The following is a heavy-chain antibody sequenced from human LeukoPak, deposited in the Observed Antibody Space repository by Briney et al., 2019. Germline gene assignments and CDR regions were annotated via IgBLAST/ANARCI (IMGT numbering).Heavy chain of an antibody. CDR3: ARDPKGGFSYGWGAFDI. J-gene: IGHJ3*02. V-gene: IGHV3-30-3*01. Sequence: GRSLRLSGAASGFTFSSHAMHWVRQAPGKGLEWVAIISYDGNNKYYADSVKGRFIISRDNSKNTLYLQMNSLRAEDTAIYYCARDPKGGFSYGWGAFDIWGQGTMVTVSS. CDR1: GFTFSSHA. D-gene: IGHD5-18*01. CDR2: ISYDGNNK.